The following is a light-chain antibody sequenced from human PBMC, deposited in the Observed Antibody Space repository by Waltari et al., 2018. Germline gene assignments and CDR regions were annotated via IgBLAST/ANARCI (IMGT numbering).Light chain of an antibody. CDR3: QEYDSHWS. CDR1: QGIGRW. CDR2: KAS. Sequence: DIQLTQSPSTLSASVGDRVTLTCRASQGIGRWLAWYQQKPGKTPDLLIYKASMLERGVPSRFSGSGSGTEFTLTITGLQPLDVATYYCQEYDSHWSFGQGTKVEIK. J-gene: IGKJ1*01. V-gene: IGKV1-5*03.